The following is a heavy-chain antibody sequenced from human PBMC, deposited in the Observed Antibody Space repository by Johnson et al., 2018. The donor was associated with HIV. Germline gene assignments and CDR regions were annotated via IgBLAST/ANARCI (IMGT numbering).Heavy chain of an antibody. D-gene: IGHD1-26*01. CDR1: GFTFSSYG. CDR2: IWYDGINK. CDR3: AKVLKAGGRMNDGFDI. V-gene: IGHV3-33*06. Sequence: QMLLVESGGGVVQPGRSLRLSCAASGFTFSSYGMHWVRQAPGKGLEWVAVIWYDGINKYYADSVKGRFTISRDNSKNTLYLQMNSLRAEDTAVYYCAKVLKAGGRMNDGFDIWGQGTLVTVSS. J-gene: IGHJ3*02.